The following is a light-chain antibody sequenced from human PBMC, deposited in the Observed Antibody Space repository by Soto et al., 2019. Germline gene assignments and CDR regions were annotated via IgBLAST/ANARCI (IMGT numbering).Light chain of an antibody. CDR3: QQYGSSPRGT. Sequence: EIVLTQSPGTLYLSPGERATLSCRASQRVSSSYLAWYQQKSGQAPRLLFYGASSRATGIPDRFSGSGSGTDCTLTISRLEPEDFAVYYCQQYGSSPRGTFGQGTKLEIK. CDR2: GAS. CDR1: QRVSSSY. J-gene: IGKJ2*01. V-gene: IGKV3-20*01.